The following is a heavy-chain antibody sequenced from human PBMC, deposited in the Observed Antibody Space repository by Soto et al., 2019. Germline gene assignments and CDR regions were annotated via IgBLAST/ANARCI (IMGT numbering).Heavy chain of an antibody. CDR1: GFTFSSYA. CDR2: ISYDGSNK. CDR3: ARATYYDSSGYYDTPSDY. V-gene: IGHV3-30-3*01. Sequence: QVQLVESGGGVVQPRRSLRLSCAASGFTFSSYAMHWVRQAPGKGLEWVAVISYDGSNKYYADSVKGRFTISRDNSKNTLYLQMNSLRAEDTAVYYCARATYYDSSGYYDTPSDYWGQGTLVTVSS. J-gene: IGHJ4*02. D-gene: IGHD3-22*01.